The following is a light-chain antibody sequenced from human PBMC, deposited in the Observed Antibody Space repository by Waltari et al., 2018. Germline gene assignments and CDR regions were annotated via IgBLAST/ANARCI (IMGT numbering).Light chain of an antibody. Sequence: EIVLTQSPDFQSVTPKENVTITCRASQRIGGSLHWYQQKPDQSPRLLIKYASQSVSGVPSRFSGFGFGTDFTLTINGLEAEDVAAYFCQQSSSFPYTFGQGTKLGIK. V-gene: IGKV6D-21*02. J-gene: IGKJ2*01. CDR3: QQSSSFPYT. CDR1: QRIGGS. CDR2: YAS.